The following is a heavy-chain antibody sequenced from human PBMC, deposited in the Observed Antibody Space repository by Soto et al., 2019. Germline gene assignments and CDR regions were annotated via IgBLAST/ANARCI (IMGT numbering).Heavy chain of an antibody. V-gene: IGHV1-69*01. CDR1: GGTFSSYA. J-gene: IGHJ4*02. D-gene: IGHD3-22*01. CDR2: IIHIFGTA. CDR3: ARVDYDSSGYYSVDY. Sequence: QVQLVQSGAEVKKPGSSVKVSCKASGGTFSSYAISWVRQAPGQGLEWMGGIIHIFGTANYAQKFQGRVTITADESTSTAYRELSSLRSEDTAVYYCARVDYDSSGYYSVDYWGQGTLVTVSS.